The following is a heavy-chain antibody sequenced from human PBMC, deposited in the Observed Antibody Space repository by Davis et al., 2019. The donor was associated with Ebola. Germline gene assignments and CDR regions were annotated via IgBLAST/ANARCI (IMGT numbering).Heavy chain of an antibody. J-gene: IGHJ6*02. Sequence: MPSETLSLTCTVSGGSISSGGYYWSWIRQHPGKGLEWIGYTYYSGSTYYNPSLKSRVTISVDTSKNQFSLKLSSVPAADTAVYYCARGQVVVISRHGMDVWGQGTTVTVSS. D-gene: IGHD3-22*01. V-gene: IGHV4-31*03. CDR3: ARGQVVVISRHGMDV. CDR2: TYYSGST. CDR1: GGSISSGGYY.